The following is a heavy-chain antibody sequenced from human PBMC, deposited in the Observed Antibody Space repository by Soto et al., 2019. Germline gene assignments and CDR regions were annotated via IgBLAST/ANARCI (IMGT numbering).Heavy chain of an antibody. CDR2: INHSGST. J-gene: IGHJ4*02. CDR1: SGSFSGYY. V-gene: IGHV4-34*01. D-gene: IGHD6-13*01. CDR3: ARSAGRQQLGTPPFDY. Sequence: SETLSLTCAVYSGSFSGYYWSWIRQPPGKGLEWIGEINHSGSTNYNPSLKSRVTISVDTSKNQFSLKLSSVTAADTAVYYCARSAGRQQLGTPPFDYWGQGTLVTVSS.